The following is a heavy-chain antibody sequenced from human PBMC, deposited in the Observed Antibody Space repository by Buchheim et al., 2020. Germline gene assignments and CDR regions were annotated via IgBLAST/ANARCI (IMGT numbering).Heavy chain of an antibody. CDR3: VRRTLIPPSMGWFDP. J-gene: IGHJ5*02. V-gene: IGHV5-51*01. Sequence: EVRLVQSGAEVKKAGESLTISCKGSGYSFDTYWIGWVRQMPGKGLEWMGIIYPHDADARYSPSPQGRVTISADKSINTAYLQWDSLRASDTAIYYCVRRTLIPPSMGWFDPWGQGTL. CDR2: IYPHDADA. D-gene: IGHD2/OR15-2a*01. CDR1: GYSFDTYW.